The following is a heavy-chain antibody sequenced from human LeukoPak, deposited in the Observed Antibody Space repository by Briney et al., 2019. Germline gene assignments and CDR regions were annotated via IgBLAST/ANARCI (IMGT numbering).Heavy chain of an antibody. CDR2: ISYDGSNK. J-gene: IGHJ4*02. Sequence: GGSLRLSCAASGFTFDDYTMHWVHQAPGKGLEWVAVISYDGSNKYYADSVKGRFTISRDNSKNTLYLQMNSLRAEDTAVYYCAKESDYYFDYWGQGTLVTVSS. CDR3: AKESDYYFDY. V-gene: IGHV3-30*18. CDR1: GFTFDDYT.